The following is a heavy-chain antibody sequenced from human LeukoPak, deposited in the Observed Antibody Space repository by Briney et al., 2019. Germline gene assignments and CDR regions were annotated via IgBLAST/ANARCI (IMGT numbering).Heavy chain of an antibody. V-gene: IGHV3-11*04. J-gene: IGHJ4*02. Sequence: GGSLRLSCAASGFTFSDYYMSWIRQAPGKGLEWVSYISSSGSTIYYADSVKGRFTISRDNAKNSLYLQMNSLRAEDTAVYYCARVFHPTSSQFYFDYWGQGTLVTVSS. CDR1: GFTFSDYY. D-gene: IGHD2-2*01. CDR2: ISSSGSTI. CDR3: ARVFHPTSSQFYFDY.